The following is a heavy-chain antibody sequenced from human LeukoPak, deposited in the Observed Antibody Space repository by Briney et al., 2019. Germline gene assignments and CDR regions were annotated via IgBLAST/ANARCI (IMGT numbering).Heavy chain of an antibody. J-gene: IGHJ6*03. CDR3: AKGLRTGVGPYMGYHYYMDV. D-gene: IGHD3-16*01. CDR2: INDNGAGT. CDR1: GFTFSNSW. Sequence: GGSLRLSCAASGFTFSNSWMHWVRQDPGKGLKWVSTINDNGAGTYHADSVKGRSTISRDNSYNTVSLQMNSLRDEDTGVYYCAKGLRTGVGPYMGYHYYMDVWGKGATVTVSS. V-gene: IGHV3-23*01.